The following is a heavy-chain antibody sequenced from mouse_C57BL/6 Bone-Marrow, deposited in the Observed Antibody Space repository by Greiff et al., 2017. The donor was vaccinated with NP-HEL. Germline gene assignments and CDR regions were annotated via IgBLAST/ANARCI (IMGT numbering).Heavy chain of an antibody. CDR3: ARHEDSNRFDY. V-gene: IGHV5-9*01. CDR2: ISGGGGNT. Sequence: EVKLMESGGGLVKPGGSLKLSCAASGFTFSSYTMSWVRQTPEKRLEWVATISGGGGNTYYPDSVKGRFTISRDNAKNTLYLQMSSLRSEDTALYYCARHEDSNRFDYWGQGTTLTVSS. D-gene: IGHD2-5*01. CDR1: GFTFSSYT. J-gene: IGHJ2*01.